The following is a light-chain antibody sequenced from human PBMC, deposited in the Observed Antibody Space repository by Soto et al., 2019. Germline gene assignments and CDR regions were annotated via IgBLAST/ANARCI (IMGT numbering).Light chain of an antibody. V-gene: IGKV3-15*01. CDR2: GAS. CDR3: QQYNSYWT. CDR1: QSVRSN. Sequence: EIVMTQSPATLSESPGERATLSCRASQSVRSNLAWYQQKPGQAPRLLIYGASTRATGVPARFSGSGSATEFTLTISSLQPDDFATYYCQQYNSYWTFGQGTKVDIK. J-gene: IGKJ1*01.